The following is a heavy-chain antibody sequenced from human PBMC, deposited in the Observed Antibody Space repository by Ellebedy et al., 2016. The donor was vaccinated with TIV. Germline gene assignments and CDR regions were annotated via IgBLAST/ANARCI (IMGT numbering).Heavy chain of an antibody. V-gene: IGHV4-61*02. J-gene: IGHJ4*02. CDR1: GGSISSGDYY. CDR2: IYTSGST. Sequence: SETLSLTXTVSGGSISSGDYYWSWIRQPPGKGLEWIGRIYTSGSTNYNPSLKSRVTMSVDTSKNQFSLKLSSVTAADTAVYYCARGPLGIGFDYWGQGTLVTVSS. CDR3: ARGPLGIGFDY. D-gene: IGHD6-13*01.